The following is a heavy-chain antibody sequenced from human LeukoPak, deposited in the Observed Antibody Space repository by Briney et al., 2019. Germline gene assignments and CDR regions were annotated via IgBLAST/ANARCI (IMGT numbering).Heavy chain of an antibody. Sequence: PGGSLRLPCAASGFTFSSYSMNWVRQAPGKGLEWVSYISSSRSIYYADSVKGRFTISRDNANNSLSLQMNSLRDEDTAVYYCVLGSPFDYWGQGTLVTVSS. CDR1: GFTFSSYS. CDR2: ISSSRSI. CDR3: VLGSPFDY. V-gene: IGHV3-48*02. D-gene: IGHD3-10*01. J-gene: IGHJ4*02.